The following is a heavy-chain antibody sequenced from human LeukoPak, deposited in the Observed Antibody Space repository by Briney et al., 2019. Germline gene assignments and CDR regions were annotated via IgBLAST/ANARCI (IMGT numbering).Heavy chain of an antibody. CDR3: TLNSRSYSAAEY. J-gene: IGHJ4*02. CDR2: IRSKANNFAT. V-gene: IGHV3-73*01. CDR1: GFTFSGSA. Sequence: GGCLSLSCAASGFTFSGSAMHWVRQPSGKGREWVGRIRSKANNFATAYAASVKGSFTISRDDSKNTAYLQKNSLKTEDTAVYYCTLNSRSYSAAEYWGQGTLVTVSS. D-gene: IGHD1-26*01.